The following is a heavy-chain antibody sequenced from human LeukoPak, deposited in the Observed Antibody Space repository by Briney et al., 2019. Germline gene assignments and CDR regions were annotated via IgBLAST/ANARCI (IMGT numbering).Heavy chain of an antibody. CDR2: ISYDGSNK. D-gene: IGHD7-27*01. CDR1: GFTFSSYG. V-gene: IGHV3-30*03. J-gene: IGHJ4*02. CDR3: ARRPKTGKNFDY. Sequence: PGGSLRLSCTASGFTFSSYGMHWVRQAPGKGLEWVAVISYDGSNKYYADSVKGRFTISRDNSKNTLYLQMNSLRAEDTAVYYCARRPKTGKNFDYWGQGTLVTVSS.